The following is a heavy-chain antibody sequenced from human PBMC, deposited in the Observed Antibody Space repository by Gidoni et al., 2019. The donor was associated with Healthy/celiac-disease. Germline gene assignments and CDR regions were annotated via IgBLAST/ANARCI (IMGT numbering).Heavy chain of an antibody. CDR1: GGPFSSYA. CDR2: IIPIFGTA. Sequence: QVQLVQSGAEVKKPGSSVKVSCKASGGPFSSYAIRWVRQAPGQGLEWLGGIIPIFGTANYAQKFQGRVTITADESTSTAYMELSSLRSEDTAVYYCSRTPYYYDSSGGPDYYYYYGMDVWGQGTTVTVSS. V-gene: IGHV1-69*01. J-gene: IGHJ6*02. CDR3: SRTPYYYDSSGGPDYYYYYGMDV. D-gene: IGHD3-22*01.